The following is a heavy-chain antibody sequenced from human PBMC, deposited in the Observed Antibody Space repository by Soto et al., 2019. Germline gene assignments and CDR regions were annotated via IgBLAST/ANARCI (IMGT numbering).Heavy chain of an antibody. D-gene: IGHD1-1*01. J-gene: IGHJ6*02. V-gene: IGHV1-69*08. CDR3: ARDRTTGTTTDV. CDR1: GGTFSSYT. CDR2: IIPILGIA. Sequence: QVQLVQSGAEVKKPGSSVKVSCKASGGTFSSYTISWVRQAPGQGLEWMGRIIPILGIANYAQKFQGRVTITADKSTSTAYMALSSMRSEDTAVYYCARDRTTGTTTDVWGQGTTVTVSS.